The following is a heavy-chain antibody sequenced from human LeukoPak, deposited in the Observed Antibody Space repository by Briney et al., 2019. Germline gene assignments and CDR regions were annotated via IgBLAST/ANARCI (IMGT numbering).Heavy chain of an antibody. CDR3: ARRRSTFFDY. J-gene: IGHJ4*02. V-gene: IGHV4-34*01. Sequence: SETLSLTCAVYGGPFSGYYWSWIRQPPGKGLEWIGEINHSGSTNYNPSLKSRVTISVDTSKNQFSLKLSSVTAADTAVYYCARRRSTFFDYWGQGTLVTVSS. CDR1: GGPFSGYY. CDR2: INHSGST.